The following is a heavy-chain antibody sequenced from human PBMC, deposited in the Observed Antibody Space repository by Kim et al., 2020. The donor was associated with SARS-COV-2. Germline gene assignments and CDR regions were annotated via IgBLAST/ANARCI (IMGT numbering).Heavy chain of an antibody. Sequence: ASVKVSCKASGYTFTSYYLHWVRQATGQGLEWMGMINPIGGTTNNAQKFQGRLTMTRDTSTSTVYMELSTLISEDTAVYYCSREITATGRGWFDPWGQGTLVTVSS. CDR3: SREITATGRGWFDP. V-gene: IGHV1-46*01. J-gene: IGHJ5*02. CDR2: INPIGGTT. D-gene: IGHD6-13*01. CDR1: GYTFTSYY.